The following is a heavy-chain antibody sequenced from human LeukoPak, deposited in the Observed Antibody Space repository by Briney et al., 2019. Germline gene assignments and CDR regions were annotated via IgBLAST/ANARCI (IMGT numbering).Heavy chain of an antibody. Sequence: GGSLRLSCAASGFTFSTYSMNWVRQAPGKGLEWVSSISGSSDYIYYADSVKGRFTISRDDAKTSLYLRMNSLRADEDTAVYYCARGYCSSTTCSIDYWGQGTLVTVSS. D-gene: IGHD2-2*01. V-gene: IGHV3-21*01. CDR1: GFTFSTYS. CDR3: ARGYCSSTTCSIDY. CDR2: ISGSSDYI. J-gene: IGHJ4*02.